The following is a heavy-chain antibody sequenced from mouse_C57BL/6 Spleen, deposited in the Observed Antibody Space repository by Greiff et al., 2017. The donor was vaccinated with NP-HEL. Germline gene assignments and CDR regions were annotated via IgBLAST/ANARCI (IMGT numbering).Heavy chain of an antibody. Sequence: QVQLQQSGAELARPGASVKLSCKASGYTFTSYGISWVKQRTGQGLEWIGEIYPRSGNTYYNEKFKGKATLTADKSSSTAYLELRSLTSEDSAVYFCARSTTVVASYYAMDYWGQGTSVTVSS. CDR3: ARSTTVVASYYAMDY. V-gene: IGHV1-81*01. J-gene: IGHJ4*01. CDR1: GYTFTSYG. D-gene: IGHD1-1*01. CDR2: IYPRSGNT.